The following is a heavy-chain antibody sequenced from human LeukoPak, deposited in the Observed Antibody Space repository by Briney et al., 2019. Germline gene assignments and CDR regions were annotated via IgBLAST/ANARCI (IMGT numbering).Heavy chain of an antibody. Sequence: SETLSLTCTISGGSISSDYWGWIRQPPGKGLEWIGYIYYSGSTSYNPSLKSRVTISVDTSKNQFSLKLSSVTAADTAVYYCARDHYYDSSGYTFRHWGQGTLVTVSS. CDR3: ARDHYYDSSGYTFRH. CDR2: IYYSGST. CDR1: GGSISSDY. D-gene: IGHD3-22*01. J-gene: IGHJ1*01. V-gene: IGHV4-59*01.